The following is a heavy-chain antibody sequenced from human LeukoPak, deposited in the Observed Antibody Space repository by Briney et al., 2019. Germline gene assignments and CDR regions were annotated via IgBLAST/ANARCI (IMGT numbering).Heavy chain of an antibody. CDR1: GGSISSFY. D-gene: IGHD4-17*01. J-gene: IGHJ4*02. CDR2: IYYSGST. Sequence: SETLSLTCTVSGGSISSFYWTWIRQPPGKGLEWIANIYYSGSTNYNPSLKSRVTISLDTSKNQFSLKLSSVTAADTAVYFCARDTGDYGENYFDYWGQGTLVTVSS. V-gene: IGHV4-59*01. CDR3: ARDTGDYGENYFDY.